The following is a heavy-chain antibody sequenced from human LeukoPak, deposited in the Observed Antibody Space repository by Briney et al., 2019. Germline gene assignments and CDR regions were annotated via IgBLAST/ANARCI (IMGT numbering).Heavy chain of an antibody. CDR3: ASLRERSYYARGFDY. J-gene: IGHJ4*02. Sequence: PSQTLSLTCTVSGGSISSGSYYWSWIRQPAGKGLEWIGRIYTSGSTNYNPSLKSRVTISVDTSKNQSSLKLSSVTAADTAVYYCASLRERSYYARGFDYWGQGTLVTVSS. CDR1: GGSISSGSYY. CDR2: IYTSGST. V-gene: IGHV4-61*02. D-gene: IGHD1-26*01.